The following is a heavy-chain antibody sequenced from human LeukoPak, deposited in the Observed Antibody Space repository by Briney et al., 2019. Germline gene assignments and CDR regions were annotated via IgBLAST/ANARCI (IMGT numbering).Heavy chain of an antibody. D-gene: IGHD4-17*01. CDR3: ARETGSAVGSTDFDY. V-gene: IGHV3-30-3*01. Sequence: QTGGSLRLSCAASGFTFSSHAMHWVRQAPGKGLEWVAVISYDETNKYYADSVKGRFTISRDNSKNTLYLQMNSLRAEDTAVYYCARETGSAVGSTDFDYWGQGTLVTVSS. J-gene: IGHJ4*02. CDR1: GFTFSSHA. CDR2: ISYDETNK.